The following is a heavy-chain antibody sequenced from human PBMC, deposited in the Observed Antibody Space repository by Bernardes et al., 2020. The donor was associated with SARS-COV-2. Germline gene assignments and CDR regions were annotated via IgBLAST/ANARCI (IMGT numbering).Heavy chain of an antibody. Sequence: GGSLRLSFAASGFTFSSYGMHWVRQAPGKGLEWVAVIWYDGSNKYYADSVKGRFTISRDNSKNTLYLQMNSLRAEDTAVYYCARAPTYSSGWYSFDYWGQGTLVTVSS. CDR3: ARAPTYSSGWYSFDY. D-gene: IGHD6-19*01. CDR1: GFTFSSYG. J-gene: IGHJ4*02. CDR2: IWYDGSNK. V-gene: IGHV3-33*08.